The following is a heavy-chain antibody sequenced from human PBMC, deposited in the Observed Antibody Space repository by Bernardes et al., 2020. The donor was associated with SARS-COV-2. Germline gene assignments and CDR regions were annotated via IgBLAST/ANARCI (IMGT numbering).Heavy chain of an antibody. CDR1: GFTFDDYT. V-gene: IGHV3-43*01. Sequence: GGSLRLSCAASGFTFDDYTMHWVRQAPGKGLEWVSLISWDGGSTYYADSVKGRFTISRDNSKNSLYLQMNSLRTEDTALYYCAKDTGPAASFVFDYWGQGTLVTVSS. CDR2: ISWDGGST. D-gene: IGHD2-2*01. CDR3: AKDTGPAASFVFDY. J-gene: IGHJ4*02.